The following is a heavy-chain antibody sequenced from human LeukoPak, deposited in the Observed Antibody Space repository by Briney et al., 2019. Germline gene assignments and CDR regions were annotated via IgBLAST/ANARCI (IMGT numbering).Heavy chain of an antibody. CDR3: AKGTVLTIFGVALFDY. V-gene: IGHV3-9*01. D-gene: IGHD3-3*01. J-gene: IGHJ4*02. Sequence: DSVKGRFTISRDNAKNSLYLQMNSLRAEDTALYYCAKGTVLTIFGVALFDYWGQGTLVTVSS.